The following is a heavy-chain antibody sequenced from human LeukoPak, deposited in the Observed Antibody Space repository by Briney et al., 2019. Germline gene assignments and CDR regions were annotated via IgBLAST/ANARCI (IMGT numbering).Heavy chain of an antibody. CDR3: ARQHCSGGSCYEVDY. Sequence: SETLSLTCTVSGGSVSSGSYYWSWLRQPAGKGLEWIGYIYYSGSTNYNPSLKSRVTISVDTSKNQFSLKLSSVTAADTAVYYCARQHCSGGSCYEVDYWGQGTLVTVSS. J-gene: IGHJ4*02. CDR2: IYYSGST. CDR1: GGSVSSGSYY. V-gene: IGHV4-61*01. D-gene: IGHD2-15*01.